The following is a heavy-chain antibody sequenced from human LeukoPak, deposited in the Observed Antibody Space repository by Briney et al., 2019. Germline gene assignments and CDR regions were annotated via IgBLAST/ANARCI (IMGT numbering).Heavy chain of an antibody. CDR3: ARGGTFYYYYYTDV. CDR1: GGSISSYY. V-gene: IGHV4-59*01. Sequence: SETLSLTCTVSGGSISSYYWSWIRQPPGKGLEWIGYIYYSGSTNYNPSLKSRVTISVDTSKNQFSLKLSSVTAADTAVYYCARGGTFYYYYYTDVWGKGTTVTVSS. CDR2: IYYSGST. J-gene: IGHJ6*03. D-gene: IGHD3-16*01.